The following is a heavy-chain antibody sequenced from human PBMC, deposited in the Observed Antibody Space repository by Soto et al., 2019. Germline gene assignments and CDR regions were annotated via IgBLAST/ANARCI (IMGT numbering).Heavy chain of an antibody. CDR1: GFTFSSYA. V-gene: IGHV3-23*01. J-gene: IGHJ4*02. CDR3: AKDGKIAAAGTWVKYFDY. Sequence: GGSLRRSCAASGFTFSSYAMSWVRQAPGKGLEWVSAISGSGDKTYYADSVKGRFTISRDNSKNTLYLQMNSLRAEDTAVYYCAKDGKIAAAGTWVKYFDYWGQGTLVTVSS. D-gene: IGHD6-13*01. CDR2: ISGSGDKT.